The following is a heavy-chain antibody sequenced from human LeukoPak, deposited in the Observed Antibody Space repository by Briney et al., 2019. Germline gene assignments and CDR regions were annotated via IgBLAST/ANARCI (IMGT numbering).Heavy chain of an antibody. V-gene: IGHV1-69*01. D-gene: IGHD5-18*01. Sequence: GASVKVSCKASGGTFSSYAISWVRQAPGQGLEWMGGIIPIFGAANYAQKFQGRVTITADESTSTAYMELSSLRSEDTAVYYCARAHTIQLWLRIPSDAFDIWGQGTMVTVSS. CDR1: GGTFSSYA. CDR2: IIPIFGAA. J-gene: IGHJ3*02. CDR3: ARAHTIQLWLRIPSDAFDI.